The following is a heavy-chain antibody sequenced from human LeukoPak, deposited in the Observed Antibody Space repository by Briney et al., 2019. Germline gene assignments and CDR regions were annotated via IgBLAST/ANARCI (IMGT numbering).Heavy chain of an antibody. CDR1: GGSFSGYY. CDR2: INHSGST. CDR3: ARGPGHYDFWSGYYTQNYHMDV. V-gene: IGHV4-34*01. Sequence: SETLSLTCAVYGGSFSGYYWSWIRQPPGKGLEWIGEINHSGSTNYNPSLKSRVTISVDTSKNQFSLKLSSVTAADTAVYYCARGPGHYDFWSGYYTQNYHMDVWGKGTTVTVSS. D-gene: IGHD3-3*01. J-gene: IGHJ6*03.